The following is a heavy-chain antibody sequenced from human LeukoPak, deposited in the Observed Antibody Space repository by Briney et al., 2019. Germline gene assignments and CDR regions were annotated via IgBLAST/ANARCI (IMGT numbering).Heavy chain of an antibody. CDR3: AKERMVRGVGFDY. CDR2: ISGSGGSS. D-gene: IGHD3-10*01. Sequence: GGSLRLSCAASGFTFSSSAMSWVRQAPGKGLEWVSAISGSGGSSYYADPVKGRFTISRDNSKNTLYLQMNSLRAEDTAVYYCAKERMVRGVGFDYWGQGTLVTVSS. CDR1: GFTFSSSA. J-gene: IGHJ4*02. V-gene: IGHV3-23*01.